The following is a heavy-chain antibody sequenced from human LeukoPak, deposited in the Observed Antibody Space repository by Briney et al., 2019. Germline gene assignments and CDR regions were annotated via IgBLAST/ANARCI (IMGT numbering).Heavy chain of an antibody. D-gene: IGHD3-22*01. J-gene: IGHJ4*02. Sequence: SVKVSCKASGGTFSAYGISWVRQAPGQGLEWMGRIIPILSTAHYAQKFQGRVTVTADKSTSTAYMDRSSLRSEDTAVYYCARDVSSGYYLDYWGQGTLVTVSS. CDR3: ARDVSSGYYLDY. V-gene: IGHV1-69*04. CDR1: GGTFSAYG. CDR2: IIPILSTA.